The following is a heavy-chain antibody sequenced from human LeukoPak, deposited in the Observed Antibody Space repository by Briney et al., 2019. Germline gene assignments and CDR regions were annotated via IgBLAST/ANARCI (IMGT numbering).Heavy chain of an antibody. CDR1: RGSISSGNYY. J-gene: IGHJ4*02. Sequence: ASQTLSLTCTVSRGSISSGNYYWSWIRQPAGKGLEWVGRIYNNGSANYDPSLKSRVTISLDTSKNQFSLKVSSVTAADTAVYYCARFGYSGYGGLDYWGQGTLVTVSS. CDR2: IYNNGSA. D-gene: IGHD5-12*01. CDR3: ARFGYSGYGGLDY. V-gene: IGHV4-61*02.